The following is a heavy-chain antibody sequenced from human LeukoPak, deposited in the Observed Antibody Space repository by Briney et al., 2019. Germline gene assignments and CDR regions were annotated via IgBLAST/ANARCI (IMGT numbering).Heavy chain of an antibody. V-gene: IGHV3-72*01. CDR1: GFTFSAHY. J-gene: IGHJ4*02. CDR2: IREKVNSYTT. D-gene: IGHD3-3*01. CDR3: AKAFCSEKQCTLDS. Sequence: GGSLRLSCAASGFTFSAHYMDWVRQAPGKGLEWVGRIREKVNSYTTVYAASVKGRFTISRHDSTNSVFLQMNSLKTEDTAVYYCAKAFCSEKQCTLDSWGQGTLVSVSS.